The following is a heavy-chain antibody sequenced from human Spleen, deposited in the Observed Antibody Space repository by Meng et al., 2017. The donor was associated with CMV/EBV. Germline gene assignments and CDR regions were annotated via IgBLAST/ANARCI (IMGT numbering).Heavy chain of an antibody. V-gene: IGHV2-5*02. CDR3: AHRDYYNSGGYYS. D-gene: IGHD3-22*01. CDR1: GLSLITTGVG. CDR2: IYWDDDK. Sequence: VSGLSLITTGVGVGWFRQPPRKALEWLALIYWDDDKRYSPSLKSGLTITKDTSKNQVVLTMANMDPVDTATYYCAHRDYYNSGGYYSWGQGTLVTVSS. J-gene: IGHJ4*02.